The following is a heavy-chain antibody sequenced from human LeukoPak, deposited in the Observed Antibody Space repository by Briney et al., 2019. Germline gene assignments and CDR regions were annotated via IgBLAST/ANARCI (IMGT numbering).Heavy chain of an antibody. J-gene: IGHJ4*02. CDR1: GFTFSSYA. CDR2: ISWNSGSI. Sequence: PGRSLRLSCAASGFTFSSYAMHWVRQAPGKGLEWVSGISWNSGSIGYADSVKGRFTISRDNAKNSLYLQMNSLRAEDTALYYCAKERLPIVGATSFDYWGQGTLVTVSS. CDR3: AKERLPIVGATSFDY. V-gene: IGHV3-9*01. D-gene: IGHD1-26*01.